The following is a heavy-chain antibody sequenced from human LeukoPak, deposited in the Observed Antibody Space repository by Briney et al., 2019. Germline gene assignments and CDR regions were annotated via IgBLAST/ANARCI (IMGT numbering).Heavy chain of an antibody. D-gene: IGHD3-22*01. CDR3: ARLDNSGYYTLDV. CDR2: IYHSGST. J-gene: IGHJ6*02. CDR1: GGSISSGGYS. Sequence: SETLSLTCAVSGGSISSGGYSWSWIRQPPGTGLEWIGYIYHSGSTYYNPSLKRRVTISVDTSKNHFSLKLNSVTAADTAAYYCARLDNSGYYTLDVWGQGTTVTVTS. V-gene: IGHV4-30-2*03.